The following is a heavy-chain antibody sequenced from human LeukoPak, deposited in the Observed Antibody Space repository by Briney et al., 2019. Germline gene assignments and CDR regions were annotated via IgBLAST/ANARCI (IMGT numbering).Heavy chain of an antibody. CDR3: EQDEVKIFGVVMPPHNHEYYFDN. J-gene: IGHJ4*01. D-gene: IGHD3-3*01. V-gene: IGHV1-69*13. CDR2: IIPIIGSA. CDR1: GYTFTGYY. Sequence: SVKLSRKASGYTFTGYYIHWVRQSTGQQLGWRGGIIPIIGSADYAQKFPGRVTITATESTTTTYMAVSSLRSADTPEYNFEQDEVKIFGVVMPPHNHEYYFDNWGQGTLVTVSS.